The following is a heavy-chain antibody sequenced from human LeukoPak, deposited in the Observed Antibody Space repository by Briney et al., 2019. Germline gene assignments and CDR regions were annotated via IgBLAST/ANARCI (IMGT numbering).Heavy chain of an antibody. CDR3: AKDMALGEYYDSSGYYFVY. J-gene: IGHJ4*02. D-gene: IGHD3-22*01. V-gene: IGHV3-9*01. Sequence: PGRTLSLSCAASGFTFDDYAMHWVRQAAGKGLEWVSGISGNSGSIGYADSVKGRFTISRDNAKNSLYLQMNSLRAEDTALYYCAKDMALGEYYDSSGYYFVYWRQGTLVTVSS. CDR2: ISGNSGSI. CDR1: GFTFDDYA.